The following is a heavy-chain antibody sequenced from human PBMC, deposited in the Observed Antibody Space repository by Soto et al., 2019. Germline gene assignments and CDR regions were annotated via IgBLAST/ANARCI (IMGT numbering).Heavy chain of an antibody. CDR1: RYILTAYF. V-gene: IGHV1-2*02. J-gene: IGHJ5*02. CDR2: INPNNGAT. CDR3: ASHDAGARFDP. Sequence: QVQLVQSGAEVKKPGASVKVSCKAPRYILTAYFMHWVRQAPGQGLEWMGWINPNNGATNYGLSFQGRVTMTRDTSISTAYMELSSLRSDATAVYYCASHDAGARFDPWGQGTLVIVSS. D-gene: IGHD1-1*01.